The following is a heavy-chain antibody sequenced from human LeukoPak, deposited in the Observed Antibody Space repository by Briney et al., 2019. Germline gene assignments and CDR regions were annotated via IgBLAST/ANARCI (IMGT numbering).Heavy chain of an antibody. CDR2: IASDGSST. D-gene: IGHD3-3*01. V-gene: IGHV3-74*01. Sequence: PGGSLRLSCAASGFTFSSYWMNWVRQAPGKGLVWVSRIASDGSSTTYADSVKGRFSISRDNAKNTLYLQMNSLRAEDTAVYYCAKDVWIFGVVNPFDYWGQGTLVTVSS. CDR1: GFTFSSYW. CDR3: AKDVWIFGVVNPFDY. J-gene: IGHJ4*02.